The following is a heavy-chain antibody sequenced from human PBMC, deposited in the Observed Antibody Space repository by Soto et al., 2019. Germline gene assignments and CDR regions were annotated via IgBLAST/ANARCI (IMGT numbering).Heavy chain of an antibody. CDR2: INHSGST. V-gene: IGHV4-34*01. CDR3: AGDRLSSGRPIGSSYPHVDV. D-gene: IGHD3-10*01. J-gene: IGHJ6*04. CDR1: GGSFSGYY. Sequence: TSETLSLTCAVYGGSFSGYYWSWIRQPPGKGLEWIGEINHSGSTNYNPSLKSRVTISVDTSKNQFSLKLSSVTAADTAVYYCAGDRLSSGRPIGSSYPHVDVWGKGTTVTVSS.